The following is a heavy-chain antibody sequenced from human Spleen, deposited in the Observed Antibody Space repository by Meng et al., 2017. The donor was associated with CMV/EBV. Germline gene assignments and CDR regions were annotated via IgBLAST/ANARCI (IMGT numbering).Heavy chain of an antibody. CDR3: ASGYDFWSGYTPRNGMDV. V-gene: IGHV1-69*05. Sequence: SVKVSCKASGGTFSSYAISWVRQAPGQGLEWMGGIIPIFGTANYAQKFQGRVTITTDESTSTADMELSSLRSEDTAVYYCASGYDFWSGYTPRNGMDVWGQGTTVTVSS. D-gene: IGHD3-3*01. J-gene: IGHJ6*02. CDR2: IIPIFGTA. CDR1: GGTFSSYA.